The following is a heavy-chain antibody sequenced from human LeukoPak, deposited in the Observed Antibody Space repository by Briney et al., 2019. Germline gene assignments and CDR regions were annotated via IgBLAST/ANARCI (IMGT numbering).Heavy chain of an antibody. CDR1: GFTFSSYS. CDR3: ARGRPPVVTMIVARFLVGAFDI. CDR2: ISSSSSNI. D-gene: IGHD3-22*01. V-gene: IGHV3-48*01. Sequence: PGGSLRLSCAASGFTFSSYSMNWVRQAPGKGLEWVSYISSSSSNIYYADSVKGRFTISRDNSKNTLYLQMNSLRAEDTAVYYCARGRPPVVTMIVARFLVGAFDIWGQGTMVTVSS. J-gene: IGHJ3*02.